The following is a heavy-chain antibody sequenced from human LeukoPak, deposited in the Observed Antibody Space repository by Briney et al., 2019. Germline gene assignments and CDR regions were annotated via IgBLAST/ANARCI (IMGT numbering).Heavy chain of an antibody. CDR3: AKSSGVVLLWFGELLPDY. D-gene: IGHD3-10*01. CDR2: ISGSGGST. V-gene: IGHV3-23*01. J-gene: IGHJ4*02. CDR1: GFTFSSYA. Sequence: PGGSLRLSCAASGFTFSSYAMSWVRQAPGKGLEWVSAISGSGGSTYYADSVKGRFTISRDNSKNTLYLQMNSLRAEDTAVYYCAKSSGVVLLWFGELLPDYWGQGTLVTVSS.